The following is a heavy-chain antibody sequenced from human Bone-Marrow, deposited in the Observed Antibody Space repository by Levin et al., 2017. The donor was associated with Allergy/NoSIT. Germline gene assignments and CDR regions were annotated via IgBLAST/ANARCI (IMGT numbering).Heavy chain of an antibody. J-gene: IGHJ3*02. CDR1: GYTFTGYY. CDR3: AVTYCSSTDCGAFDI. D-gene: IGHD2-2*01. CDR2: INPNSGGT. Sequence: ASVKVSCKASGYTFTGYYMHWVRQAPGQGLEWMGWINPNSGGTNYAQKFQGRVTMTRDTSISTAYMELSRLRSDDTAVYYCAVTYCSSTDCGAFDIWGQGTMVTVSS. V-gene: IGHV1-2*02.